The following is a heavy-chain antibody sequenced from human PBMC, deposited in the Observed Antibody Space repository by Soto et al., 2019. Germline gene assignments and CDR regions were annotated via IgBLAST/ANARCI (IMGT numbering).Heavy chain of an antibody. CDR2: ISRSSSYL. D-gene: IGHD2-15*01. V-gene: IGHV3-21*01. J-gene: IGHJ4*02. CDR3: GAATGAY. CDR1: GFTFSSYS. Sequence: EVQLVESGGGLVKPGGSLRLSCTASGFTFSSYSMNWVRQAPGKGLEWVSSISRSSSYLYYADSVKGRFTISRDNAKNSLYLQMNSLRAEDTAVYYCGAATGAYWGQGTLVTVSP.